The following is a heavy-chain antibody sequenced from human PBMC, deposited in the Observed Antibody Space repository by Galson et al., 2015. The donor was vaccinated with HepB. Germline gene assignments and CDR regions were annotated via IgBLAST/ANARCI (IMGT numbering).Heavy chain of an antibody. Sequence: SLRLSCAGSGFTFGDYIMNWFRQAPGKGLEWVGFIRSEDYGETREYAASVKGRFNISRDDSKSIAYLQMNSLKTEDTAVYYCTRDGWRHAFDIWGQGTVVKVSS. CDR2: IRSEDYGETR. CDR1: GFTFGDYI. J-gene: IGHJ3*02. D-gene: IGHD5-24*01. CDR3: TRDGWRHAFDI. V-gene: IGHV3-49*03.